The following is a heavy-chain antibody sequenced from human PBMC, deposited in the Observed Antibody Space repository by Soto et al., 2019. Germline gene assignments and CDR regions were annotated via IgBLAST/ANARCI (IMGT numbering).Heavy chain of an antibody. J-gene: IGHJ6*03. Sequence: QVQLVQSGAEVKKPGASVKVSCKASGYTFTGYYMHWMRQAPGQGLEWMGWINPNSSETDYAQNYQGWVTMTRNMSMSTAYMELSRLKSNDTAVYYCARGGGLNYYYYIVVWGKGTMVTVSS. V-gene: IGHV1-2*04. CDR1: GYTFTGYY. CDR2: INPNSSET. CDR3: ARGGGLNYYYYIVV.